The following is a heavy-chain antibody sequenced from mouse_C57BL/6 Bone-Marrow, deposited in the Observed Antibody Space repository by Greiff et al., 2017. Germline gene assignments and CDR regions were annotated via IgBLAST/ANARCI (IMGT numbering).Heavy chain of an antibody. CDR2: ISNGGGST. J-gene: IGHJ1*03. V-gene: IGHV5-12*01. CDR3: ARQGNYYGSSWYVDV. D-gene: IGHD1-1*01. CDR1: GFTFSDYY. Sequence: EVQVVESGGGLVQPGGSLKLSCAASGFTFSDYYMYWVRQTPEKRLEWVAYISNGGGSTYYPDTVKGRFTISRDNAKNTLYLQMSRLKSEDTAMYYCARQGNYYGSSWYVDVWGTGTTVTVSS.